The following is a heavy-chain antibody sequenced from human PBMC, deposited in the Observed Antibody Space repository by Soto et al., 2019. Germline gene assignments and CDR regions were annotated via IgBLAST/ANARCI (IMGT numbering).Heavy chain of an antibody. CDR1: GFTFSSYA. J-gene: IGHJ4*02. Sequence: GGSLRLSCAASGFTFSSYAMSWVRQAPGKGLEWVSAISGSGGSTYYADSVKGRFTISRDNSKNTLYLQMNSLRAEDTAVYYCAKDSHSSGWFGPAYWGQGTLVTVSS. CDR3: AKDSHSSGWFGPAY. D-gene: IGHD6-19*01. V-gene: IGHV3-23*01. CDR2: ISGSGGST.